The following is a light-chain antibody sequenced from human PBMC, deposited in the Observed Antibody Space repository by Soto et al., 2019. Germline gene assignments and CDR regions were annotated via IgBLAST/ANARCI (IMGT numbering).Light chain of an antibody. CDR2: EVN. CDR1: SSDIGRYNY. J-gene: IGLJ1*01. V-gene: IGLV2-14*01. CDR3: AAWDDSLNGYV. Sequence: QSVLTQPASVSGSPGQSITISCTGTSSDIGRYNYVSWFQQHPGKVPKLVIFEVNYRPSGVSDRFSGSKSGNTASLTITGLQAEDEADYYCAAWDDSLNGYVFGTGTKVTVL.